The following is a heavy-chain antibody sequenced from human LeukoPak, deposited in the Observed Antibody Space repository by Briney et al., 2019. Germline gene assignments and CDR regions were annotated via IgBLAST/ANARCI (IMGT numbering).Heavy chain of an antibody. CDR1: GGSFSGYH. V-gene: IGHV4-34*01. CDR2: INHSGST. J-gene: IGHJ5*02. Sequence: SETLSLTCAVYGGSFSGYHWSWIRQPPGKGLEWIGEINHSGSTNYNPSLKSRVTISVDTSKNQFSLKLSSVTAADTAVYYCASLRPARFDPWGQGTLVTVSS. CDR3: ASLRPARFDP.